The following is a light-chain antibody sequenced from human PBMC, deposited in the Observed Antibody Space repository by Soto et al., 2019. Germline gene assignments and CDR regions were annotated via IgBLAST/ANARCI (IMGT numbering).Light chain of an antibody. J-gene: IGKJ1*01. CDR1: QSISTW. Sequence: IQMAQSPSTLSASVGDRVTITCRASQSISTWLAWYQQKPGKAPKLLIYDASILESGVPARFSGSGSGTDFTLTISSLQPDDFATYYCQQYSIFWTFGQGTKVDNK. CDR2: DAS. CDR3: QQYSIFWT. V-gene: IGKV1-5*01.